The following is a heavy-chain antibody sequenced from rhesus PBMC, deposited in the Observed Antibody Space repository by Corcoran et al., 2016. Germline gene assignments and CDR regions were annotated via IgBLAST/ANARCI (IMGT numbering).Heavy chain of an antibody. Sequence: QVQLQESGPGVVKPSETLSLTCAVSGGSISDSYRWSWIRQPPGKGLEGIGYIYGSSTRTNYNPSLKSRVTISKDTSKNQFSLKLSSVTAADTAVYYCARDYWGSLFDYWGQGVLVTVSS. J-gene: IGHJ4*01. V-gene: IGHV4S10*01. CDR3: ARDYWGSLFDY. D-gene: IGHD3-34*01. CDR2: IYGSSTRT. CDR1: GGSISDSYR.